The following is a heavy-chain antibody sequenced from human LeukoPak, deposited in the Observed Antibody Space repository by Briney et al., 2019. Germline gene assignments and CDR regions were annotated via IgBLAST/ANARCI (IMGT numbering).Heavy chain of an antibody. D-gene: IGHD5-12*01. J-gene: IGHJ4*02. CDR3: ARAVDIVATAWDY. CDR2: ISSSGSTI. V-gene: IGHV3-48*03. CDR1: GFTFSSYE. Sequence: GGSLRLSCAASGFTFSSYEMNWVRQAPGKGLEWVSYISSSGSTIYYADSVKGRFTISRDNAKNSLYLQMNSLRAEDTAVYYCARAVDIVATAWDYWGQGTLVTVSS.